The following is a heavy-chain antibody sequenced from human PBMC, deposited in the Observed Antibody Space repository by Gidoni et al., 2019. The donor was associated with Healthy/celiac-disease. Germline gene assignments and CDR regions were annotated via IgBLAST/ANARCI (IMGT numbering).Heavy chain of an antibody. CDR1: GYTFTGYY. V-gene: IGHV1-2*02. D-gene: IGHD3-22*01. CDR3: ARARGDYYDSSGYYFFY. Sequence: KASGYTFTGYYMHWVRQAPGQGLEWMGWINPNSGGTNYAQKFQGRVTMTRDTSISTAYMELSRLRSDDTAVYYCARARGDYYDSSGYYFFYWGQGTLVTVSS. J-gene: IGHJ4*02. CDR2: INPNSGGT.